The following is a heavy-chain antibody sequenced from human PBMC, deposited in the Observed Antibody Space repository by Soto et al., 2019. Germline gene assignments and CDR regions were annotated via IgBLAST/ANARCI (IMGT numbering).Heavy chain of an antibody. J-gene: IGHJ6*02. CDR2: ISAYNGNT. CDR1: GYTFTSYG. Sequence: GPSVKVSCKASGYTFTSYGISWVRQAPGQGLEWMGWISAYNGNTNYAQKLQGRVTMTTDTSTSTACMELRSLRSDDTAVYYCASHDGSGSYYYGMDVWGQGTTVTVSS. V-gene: IGHV1-18*04. CDR3: ASHDGSGSYYYGMDV. D-gene: IGHD3-10*01.